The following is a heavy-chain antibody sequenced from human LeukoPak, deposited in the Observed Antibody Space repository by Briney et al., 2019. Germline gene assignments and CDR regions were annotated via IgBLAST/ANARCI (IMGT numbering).Heavy chain of an antibody. CDR2: INHSGST. J-gene: IGHJ4*02. Sequence: SETLSLTCAVCGGSFSGYHWTWIRQPPGKGLEWIGEINHSGSTNYNPSLNSRATISVDTSKNQFSLKLTSVAAADTAVYYCARVTEYMLEDQFDYWGKGNLVTVSS. CDR3: ARVTEYMLEDQFDY. V-gene: IGHV4-34*01. D-gene: IGHD2-8*01. CDR1: GGSFSGYH.